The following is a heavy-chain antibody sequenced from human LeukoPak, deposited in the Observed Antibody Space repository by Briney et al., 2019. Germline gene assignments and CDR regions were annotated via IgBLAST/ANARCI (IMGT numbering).Heavy chain of an antibody. CDR2: ISGSTGST. D-gene: IGHD2-2*01. CDR1: GFTFSIYA. J-gene: IGHJ3*02. Sequence: PGGSLRLSCAASGFTFSIYAMSWVRQAPGKGLEWVSSISGSTGSTYYADSVKGRFTISRDNSKNTLYLQMNSLRDEDTAVYYCAISVVNDAFDIWGQGTMVTVSS. V-gene: IGHV3-23*01. CDR3: AISVVNDAFDI.